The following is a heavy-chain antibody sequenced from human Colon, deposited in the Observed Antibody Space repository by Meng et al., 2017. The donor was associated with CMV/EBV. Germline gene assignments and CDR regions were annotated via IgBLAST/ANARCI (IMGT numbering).Heavy chain of an antibody. CDR1: GFSFNAFP. CDR2: ISKRSDFI. D-gene: IGHD3-16*01. Sequence: CAVSGFSFNAFPMDWVRQAPGKGLEWVSSISKRSDFIYYANSVRGRFTISRDNTKNSLFLQMNSLRADDTAVYYCASLRRDAWGDRDDYWGQGTLVTVSS. CDR3: ASLRRDAWGDRDDY. V-gene: IGHV3-21*01. J-gene: IGHJ4*02.